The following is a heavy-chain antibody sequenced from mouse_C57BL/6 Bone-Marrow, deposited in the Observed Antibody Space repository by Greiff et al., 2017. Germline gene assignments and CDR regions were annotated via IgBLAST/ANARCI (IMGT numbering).Heavy chain of an antibody. CDR2: SRNKANDYTT. CDR1: GFTFSDFY. D-gene: IGHD2-4*01. Sequence: EVMLVESGGGLVQSGRSLRLSCATSGFTFSDFYMEWVRQAPGKGLEWIAASRNKANDYTTEYSASVKGRFIVSRDTSQSILYLQMNALRAEDTAIYYCAREGGSRDYALEAYWGQGTLVTVSA. J-gene: IGHJ3*01. CDR3: AREGGSRDYALEAY. V-gene: IGHV7-1*01.